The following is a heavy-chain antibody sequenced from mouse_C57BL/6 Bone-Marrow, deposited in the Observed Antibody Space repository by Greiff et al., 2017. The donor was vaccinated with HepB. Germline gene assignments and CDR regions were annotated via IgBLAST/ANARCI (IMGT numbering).Heavy chain of an antibody. J-gene: IGHJ1*03. Sequence: EVQLQQSGPELVKPGASVKISCKASGYTFTDYYMNWVKQSHGKSLEWIGDINPNNGGTSYNQKFKGKATLTVDKSSSTAYMELRSLTSEDSAVYYCARGDYGNYYWYFDVWGTGTTVTVSS. CDR2: INPNNGGT. CDR1: GYTFTDYY. D-gene: IGHD2-1*01. CDR3: ARGDYGNYYWYFDV. V-gene: IGHV1-26*01.